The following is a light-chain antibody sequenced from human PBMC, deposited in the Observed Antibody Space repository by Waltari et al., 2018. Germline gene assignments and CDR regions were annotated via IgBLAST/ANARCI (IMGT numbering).Light chain of an antibody. CDR3: YQHSSGYS. J-gene: IGKJ2*03. V-gene: IGKV3-11*01. CDR1: QSVSSY. CDR2: SAS. Sequence: VILTQSPATLSLSPGERATLSCSAIQSVSSYLAWYQQKPGQAPRLLIHSASSRATGIPDRFSGSGSGTEFTLAISSLEPEDVGVYHCYQHSSGYSFGQGTKVEIK.